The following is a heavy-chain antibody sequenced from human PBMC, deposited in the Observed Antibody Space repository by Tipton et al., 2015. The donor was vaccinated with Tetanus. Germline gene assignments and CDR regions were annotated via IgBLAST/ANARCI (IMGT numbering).Heavy chain of an antibody. J-gene: IGHJ4*02. V-gene: IGHV4-61*01. CDR2: IYHNENT. CDR1: GGSVSRSSHY. Sequence: LRLSCTVSGGSVSRSSHYWCWIRQPPGKPLEWVGYIYHNENTNYSPSLKSRITFSVDTSKNQFSLNLRSVTAADTAVYYCARANNDFPKKGPFDYWGQGTLVTVSS. D-gene: IGHD3-3*01. CDR3: ARANNDFPKKGPFDY.